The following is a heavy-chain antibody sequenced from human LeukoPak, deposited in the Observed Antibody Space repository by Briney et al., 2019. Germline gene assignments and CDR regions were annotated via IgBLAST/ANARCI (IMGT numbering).Heavy chain of an antibody. D-gene: IGHD6-19*01. CDR1: GFTSTSYA. V-gene: IGHV3-23*01. CDR2: ITGSGGNT. Sequence: PGGSLRLSCAASGFTSTSYAMSWVRQAPGKGLEWVSAITGSGGNTYYADSVKGRFTISRDNSKNTLYLQMNSLRAEDTAVYYCAAYRSGWQTFDYWGQGTLVTVSS. J-gene: IGHJ4*02. CDR3: AAYRSGWQTFDY.